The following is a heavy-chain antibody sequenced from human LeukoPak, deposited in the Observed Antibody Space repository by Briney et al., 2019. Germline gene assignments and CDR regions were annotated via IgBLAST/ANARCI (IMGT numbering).Heavy chain of an antibody. CDR1: GFSFTSYA. V-gene: IGHV3-23*01. CDR3: AKDRARGWYDY. CDR2: ISNSGGST. Sequence: GGSLRLSCAASGFSFTSYAMNWVRQAPGKGLEWVATISNSGGSTYYADSVKGRFAISRDNSKNTLYLQMNSLRAEDTAVYYCAKDRARGWYDYWGQGTLVTVSS. J-gene: IGHJ4*02. D-gene: IGHD6-19*01.